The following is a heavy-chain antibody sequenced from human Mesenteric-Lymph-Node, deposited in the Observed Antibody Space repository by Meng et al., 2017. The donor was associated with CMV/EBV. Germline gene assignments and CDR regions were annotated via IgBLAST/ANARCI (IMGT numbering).Heavy chain of an antibody. CDR1: GYTFTGYY. J-gene: IGHJ6*02. Sequence: ASVKVSCKASGYTFTGYYMHWVRQAPGQGLEWMGWINPNSGGTNYAQKFQGRVTMTRDTSISTAYLELSGLTSDDTAVYFCAREKKDEYDYNYYGMDVWGQGTTVTVSS. CDR2: INPNSGGT. CDR3: AREKKDEYDYNYYGMDV. V-gene: IGHV1-2*02. D-gene: IGHD2-2*01.